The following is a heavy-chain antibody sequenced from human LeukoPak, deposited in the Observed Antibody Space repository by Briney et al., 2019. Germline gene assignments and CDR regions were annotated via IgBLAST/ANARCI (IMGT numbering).Heavy chain of an antibody. D-gene: IGHD5-24*01. J-gene: IGHJ4*02. CDR1: GFTFNTYD. V-gene: IGHV3-48*03. CDR3: ARADGYNPRLDY. Sequence: GGSLRLSCAASGFTFNTYDMTWVRQAPGKGLEWVSSISGSGGTIYYADSVKGRFTVSRANAKNSLYLQMNSLRAEDTGVYYCARADGYNPRLDYWGQGTLVTVSS. CDR2: ISGSGGTI.